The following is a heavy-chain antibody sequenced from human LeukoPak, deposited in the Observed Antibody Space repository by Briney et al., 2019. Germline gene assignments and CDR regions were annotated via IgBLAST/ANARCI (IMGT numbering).Heavy chain of an antibody. V-gene: IGHV3-30*04. CDR2: ISYDGSNK. D-gene: IGHD4-17*01. J-gene: IGHJ6*02. CDR3: AREFNGDYVSGYYYGMDV. CDR1: GFSFSTYA. Sequence: GGSLRLSCVGSGFSFSTYAMSWVRQAPGKGLEWVAVISYDGSNKYYADSVKGRFTISRDNSKNTLYLQMNSLRAEDTAVYYCAREFNGDYVSGYYYGMDVWGQGTTVTVSS.